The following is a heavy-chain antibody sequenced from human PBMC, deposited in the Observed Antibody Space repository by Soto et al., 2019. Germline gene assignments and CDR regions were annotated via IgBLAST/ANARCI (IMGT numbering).Heavy chain of an antibody. CDR3: AHSGIAARPGNPYYYYGTDV. J-gene: IGHJ6*02. CDR1: GFSLSTSGVG. V-gene: IGHV2-5*01. D-gene: IGHD6-6*01. CDR2: IYWNDDK. Sequence: SGPTLVNPTQTLTLTCTFSGFSLSTSGVGVGWIRQPPGKALEWLALIYWNDDKRYSPSLKSRLTITKDTSKNQVVLTMTNMDPVDTATYYCAHSGIAARPGNPYYYYGTDVWGQGTTVTVSS.